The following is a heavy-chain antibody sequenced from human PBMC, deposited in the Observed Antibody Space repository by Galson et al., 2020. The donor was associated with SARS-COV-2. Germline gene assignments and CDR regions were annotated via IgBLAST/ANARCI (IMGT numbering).Heavy chain of an antibody. CDR1: GFTFSSYG. V-gene: IGHV3-30*03. Sequence: GESLKISCAASGFTFSSYGMHRVRQAPGKGLEWVAVISYDGSNKYYADSVKGRFTISRDNSKNTLYLQMNSLRAEDTAVYYCAGELTYYYGMDVWGQGTTVTVSS. CDR3: AGELTYYYGMDV. CDR2: ISYDGSNK. D-gene: IGHD3-10*01. J-gene: IGHJ6*02.